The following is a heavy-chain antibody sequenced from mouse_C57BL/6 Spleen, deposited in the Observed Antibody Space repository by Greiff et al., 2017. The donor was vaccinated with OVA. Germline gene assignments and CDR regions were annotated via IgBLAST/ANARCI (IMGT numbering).Heavy chain of an antibody. V-gene: IGHV14-4*01. J-gene: IGHJ3*01. CDR2: IDPENGDT. Sequence: VQLQQSGAELVRPGASVKLSCTASGFNIKDDYMHWVKQRPEQGLEWIGGIDPENGDTEYASKFQGKATITADTSSNTAYLQLSSLTSEDTAVDYCTSIYYDGSRKAYWGQGTLVTVSA. D-gene: IGHD1-1*01. CDR3: TSIYYDGSRKAY. CDR1: GFNIKDDY.